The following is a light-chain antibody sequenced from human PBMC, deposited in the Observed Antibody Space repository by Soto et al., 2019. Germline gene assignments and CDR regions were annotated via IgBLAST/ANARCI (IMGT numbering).Light chain of an antibody. V-gene: IGKV1-6*02. J-gene: IGKJ1*01. Sequence: TQMTQSPSSLSAPVGEKTTIPCRASRDVGSDVSWYQQKPGQAPKLLIYAASNLYTGVPSRFSGSRSGTEFTLTISSLQPEEFASYYCIKDYGDSWTVGQGTKVDI. CDR1: RDVGSD. CDR3: IKDYGDSWT. CDR2: AAS.